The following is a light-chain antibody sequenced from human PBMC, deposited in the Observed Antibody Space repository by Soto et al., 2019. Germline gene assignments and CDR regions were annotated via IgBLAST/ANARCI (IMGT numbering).Light chain of an antibody. CDR1: QSLLHSNGYNY. V-gene: IGKV2-28*01. CDR3: MQALQTTWT. J-gene: IGKJ1*01. CDR2: LGS. Sequence: DIVMTQSPLSLPVTPGEPASISCRSSQSLLHSNGYNYLDWYLQKPGQSPQLLIYLGSNRASGVPGRFRGSGSGTDFTLKISRVEAEDVGVYYCMQALQTTWTFGQGTKVEI.